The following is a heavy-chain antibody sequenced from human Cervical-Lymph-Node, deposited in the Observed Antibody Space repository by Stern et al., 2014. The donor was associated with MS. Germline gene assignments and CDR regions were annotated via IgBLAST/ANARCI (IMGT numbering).Heavy chain of an antibody. CDR1: GFTFSSYW. D-gene: IGHD2-21*02. CDR3: ARDASYCGGDCYSGWFDP. J-gene: IGHJ5*02. Sequence: EVQLVESGGGLVQPGGSLRLSCAASGFTFSSYWMHWVRQAPGNGLVWVSRINSDGSSTSYADSVKGRFTISRDNAKNTLYLQMNSLRAEDTAVYYCARDASYCGGDCYSGWFDPWGQGTLVTVSS. CDR2: INSDGSST. V-gene: IGHV3-74*01.